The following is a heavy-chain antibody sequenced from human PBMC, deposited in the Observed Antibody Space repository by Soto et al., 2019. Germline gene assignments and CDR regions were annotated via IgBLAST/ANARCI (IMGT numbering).Heavy chain of an antibody. CDR3: ARDLGTTIAWPHRRETYGWLDP. CDR2: IIPIIGPA. CDR1: GGTFTYYG. D-gene: IGHD3-22*01. Sequence: QVQLVQSGAEVKRPGSSVKLSCKASGGTFTYYGISWVRQAPGQGLEWMGGIIPIIGPATYAQKFQGRLTITADQSTSTAYMELSSLGSEDTALYYCARDLGTTIAWPHRRETYGWLDPWGQGTLVTVSS. J-gene: IGHJ5*02. V-gene: IGHV1-69*01.